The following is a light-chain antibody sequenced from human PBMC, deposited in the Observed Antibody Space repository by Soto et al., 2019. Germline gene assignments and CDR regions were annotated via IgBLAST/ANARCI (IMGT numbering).Light chain of an antibody. V-gene: IGLV2-14*02. CDR2: EGS. J-gene: IGLJ2*01. Sequence: QSALTQPASVSGSPGQSITISCTGTSSDVGSYNLVSWYQQHPGKAPKLMIYEGSKRPSGVSNRFSGSKSVNTASLTISGLQAEDEADYFCSSYTSSSTVVFGGGTKLTVL. CDR3: SSYTSSSTVV. CDR1: SSDVGSYNL.